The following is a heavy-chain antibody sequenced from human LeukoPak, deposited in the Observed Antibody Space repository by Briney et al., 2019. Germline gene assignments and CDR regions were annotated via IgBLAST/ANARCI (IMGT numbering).Heavy chain of an antibody. Sequence: PSETLSLTCTVSGVSISSYYWSWIRQPPGKGLEWIGYIYYSGSTNYNPSLKSRVTISVDTPKNQFSLKLSSVTAADTAVYYCASNNWNYRPYFFYHWGQGTLVTVSS. CDR2: IYYSGST. CDR1: GVSISSYY. D-gene: IGHD1-7*01. V-gene: IGHV4-59*01. CDR3: ASNNWNYRPYFFYH. J-gene: IGHJ4*02.